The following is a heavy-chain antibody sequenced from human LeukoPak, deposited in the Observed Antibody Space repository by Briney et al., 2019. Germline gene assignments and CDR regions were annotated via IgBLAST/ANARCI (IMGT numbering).Heavy chain of an antibody. D-gene: IGHD3-10*01. CDR1: AVSFTGYY. Sequence: SEALSLTCAVNAVSFTGYYWSWIRQPPGKGLEWIGEIDHTGSISYNPSLRSRVTISVDTFKNQFSLNLRSVTAADRAIYYCARGGYGPGSHYRYWGQGTLVTVSS. CDR3: ARGGYGPGSHYRY. J-gene: IGHJ4*02. V-gene: IGHV4-34*01. CDR2: IDHTGSI.